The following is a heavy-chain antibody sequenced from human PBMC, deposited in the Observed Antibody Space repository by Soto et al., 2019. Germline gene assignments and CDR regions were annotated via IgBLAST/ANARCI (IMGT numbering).Heavy chain of an antibody. D-gene: IGHD6-13*01. CDR1: GFTFSGSA. Sequence: EVQLVESGGGLVQPGGSLKLSCAASGFTFSGSAMHWVRQASGKGLEWVGRIRSKANSYATAYAASVKGRFTISRDDSKNTAYLQMNSLKTEDTAVYYCTRQPFHSSSSHLWGQGTLVTVSS. J-gene: IGHJ4*02. V-gene: IGHV3-73*02. CDR3: TRQPFHSSSSHL. CDR2: IRSKANSYAT.